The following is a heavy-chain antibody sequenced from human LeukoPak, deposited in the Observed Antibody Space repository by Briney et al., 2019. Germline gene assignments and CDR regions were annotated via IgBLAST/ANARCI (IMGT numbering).Heavy chain of an antibody. D-gene: IGHD3-22*01. CDR1: GGSISSSSYY. V-gene: IGHV4-39*01. J-gene: IGHJ4*02. CDR3: ARPSSSGYLS. CDR2: IYYSGST. Sequence: SETLSLTCTVSGGSISSSSYYWGWIRQPPGKGLEWIGSIYYSGSTYYNPSLKSRVTISVDTSKNQFSLKLSSVTAADTAVYYCARPSSSGYLSWGQGTLVTVSS.